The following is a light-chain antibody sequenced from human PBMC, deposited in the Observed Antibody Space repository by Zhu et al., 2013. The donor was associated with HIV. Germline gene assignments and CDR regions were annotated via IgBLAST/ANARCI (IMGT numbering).Light chain of an antibody. J-gene: IGLJ1*01. CDR1: KLGDKF. V-gene: IGLV3-1*01. Sequence: SYEWTQPPSVSVSPGQTATITCSGDKLGDKFVYWYQQKSGQSPVLVNYQNNRRPSGVPARFSGSXSGNTATLTITETQSTDEADYFCQAWDSSTCVFGAGTKLT. CDR2: QNN. CDR3: QAWDSSTCV.